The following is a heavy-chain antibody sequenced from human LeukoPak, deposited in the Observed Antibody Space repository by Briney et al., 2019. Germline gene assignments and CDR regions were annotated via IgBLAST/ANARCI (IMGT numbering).Heavy chain of an antibody. J-gene: IGHJ4*02. Sequence: GGSLRLSCAASGFTFSSYGMHWVRQAPGKGLEWVAFIRYDGSNKYYADSVKGRFTISRDNAKNSLYLQMNSLRAEDTAVYYCARDPSDNCSGGSCYVPRFDYWGQGTLVTVSS. CDR3: ARDPSDNCSGGSCYVPRFDY. D-gene: IGHD2-15*01. V-gene: IGHV3-30*02. CDR1: GFTFSSYG. CDR2: IRYDGSNK.